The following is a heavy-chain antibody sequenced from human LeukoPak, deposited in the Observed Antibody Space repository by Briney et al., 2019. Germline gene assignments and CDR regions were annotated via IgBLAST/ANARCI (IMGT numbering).Heavy chain of an antibody. V-gene: IGHV3-23*01. Sequence: GGSLRLSCAASGFTFSSYAMSWVRQAPGKGLEWGAAISCSCVSTYYADSVKGRFTISRDNSKNLVYMQMNSLRAEDTAVYHCAQEGGGGLRFFPHAFDPWGQGTLVTVSP. CDR2: ISCSCVST. CDR1: GFTFSSYA. J-gene: IGHJ5*02. CDR3: AQEGGGGLRFFPHAFDP. D-gene: IGHD3-3*01.